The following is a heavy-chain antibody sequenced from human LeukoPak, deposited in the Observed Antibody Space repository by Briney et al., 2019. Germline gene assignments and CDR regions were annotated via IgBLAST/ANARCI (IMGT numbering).Heavy chain of an antibody. V-gene: IGHV3-64*02. Sequence: PGGSLRLSCTASRFNFSNYTLQWVRQAPGKGLEFVSSMSPNGRYRYYVDSVKGRFIMSRDNPKNTVFLQMDSLRVEDMAVYYCRGVRDPGDFWGQGTVVTVSS. CDR3: RGVRDPGDF. D-gene: IGHD5-24*01. CDR1: RFNFSNYT. CDR2: MSPNGRYR. J-gene: IGHJ4*02.